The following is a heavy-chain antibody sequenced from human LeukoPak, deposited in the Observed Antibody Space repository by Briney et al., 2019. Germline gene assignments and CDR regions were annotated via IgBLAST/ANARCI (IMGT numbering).Heavy chain of an antibody. CDR2: IIPIFGTA. D-gene: IGHD6-19*01. Sequence: GASVKVSCKASGGTFSSYAISWVRQAPGQALEWMGRIIPIFGTANYAQKFQGRVTITTDESTSTAYMELSSLRSEDTAAYYCAREDSSGWSQFDYWGQGTLVTVSS. V-gene: IGHV1-69*05. J-gene: IGHJ4*02. CDR3: AREDSSGWSQFDY. CDR1: GGTFSSYA.